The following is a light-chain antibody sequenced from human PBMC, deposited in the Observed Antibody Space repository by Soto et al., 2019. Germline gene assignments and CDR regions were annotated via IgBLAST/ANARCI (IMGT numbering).Light chain of an antibody. V-gene: IGKV1-17*03. CDR1: HDISRF. CDR3: LQHNNYPYT. J-gene: IGKJ2*01. CDR2: DTS. Sequence: DVQMTQSPSAMSASVGDRVTITCRASHDISRFVAWFQQKPGKAPERLIYDTSSLQPGVPSRFSGSGSGTEFTLAISGLQPEDCATYYCLQHNNYPYTFGQGTKLEIK.